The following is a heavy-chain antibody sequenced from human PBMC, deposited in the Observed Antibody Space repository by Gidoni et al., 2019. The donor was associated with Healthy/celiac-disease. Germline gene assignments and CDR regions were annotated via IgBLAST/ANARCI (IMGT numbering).Heavy chain of an antibody. CDR1: GGSISSYY. D-gene: IGHD5-18*01. CDR2: IYYSGST. J-gene: IGHJ4*02. V-gene: IGHV4-59*01. CDR3: ARTAMVTFDY. Sequence: QVQLQESGPGLVKPSETLSLTCPVSGGSISSYYWSWIRQPPGKGLEWIGYIYYSGSTNYNPSLKSRVTISVDTSKNQFSLKLSSVTAADTAVYYCARTAMVTFDYWGQGTLVTVSS.